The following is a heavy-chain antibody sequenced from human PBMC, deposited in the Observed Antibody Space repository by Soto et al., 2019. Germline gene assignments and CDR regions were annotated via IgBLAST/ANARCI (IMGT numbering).Heavy chain of an antibody. Sequence: GGSLRLSCAASGFNVNSDYMNWVRQTPGKGLEWVASIYSGETTYYADSGRGRFTISSDKSKNTLYFQLSSLRIEDTAVYYCTRDGRGLGRLSLFEYWGQGVLVTVSS. J-gene: IGHJ4*02. D-gene: IGHD2-21*02. V-gene: IGHV3-53*01. CDR2: IYSGETT. CDR3: TRDGRGLGRLSLFEY. CDR1: GFNVNSDY.